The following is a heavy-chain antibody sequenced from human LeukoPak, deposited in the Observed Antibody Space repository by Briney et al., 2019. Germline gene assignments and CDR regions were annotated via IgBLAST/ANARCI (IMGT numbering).Heavy chain of an antibody. Sequence: ASVKVSCKASGFTFTSYDINWVRQASGQGLEWMGWMNPNNGNTGYAQKFQGRVTMTRDTSISTAYMELRGLRSEDTAVYYYARDAEGAAISVNYWFDPWGQGTLVTVSS. CDR3: ARDAEGAAISVNYWFDP. CDR2: MNPNNGNT. D-gene: IGHD2-2*02. V-gene: IGHV1-8*01. CDR1: GFTFTSYD. J-gene: IGHJ5*02.